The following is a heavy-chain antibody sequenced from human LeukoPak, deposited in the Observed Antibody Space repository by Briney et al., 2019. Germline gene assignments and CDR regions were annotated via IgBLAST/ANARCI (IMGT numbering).Heavy chain of an antibody. CDR3: ARVLGYCTNGVCYKNWFDP. V-gene: IGHV4-59*08. CDR1: GGXISSYY. CDR2: IYYSGST. D-gene: IGHD2-8*01. Sequence: PSETLSLTCTVSGGXISSYYCSWIRQPPGKGLEWIGYIYYSGSTNYNPSLKSRVTISVDTSKNQFSLKLSSVTAADTAVYYCARVLGYCTNGVCYKNWFDPWGQGTLVTVSS. J-gene: IGHJ5*02.